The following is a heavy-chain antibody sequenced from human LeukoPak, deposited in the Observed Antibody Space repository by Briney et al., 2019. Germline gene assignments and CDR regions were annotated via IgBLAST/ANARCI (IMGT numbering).Heavy chain of an antibody. CDR3: ARDKDCSGGSCYSRGAFDI. V-gene: IGHV1-69*04. Sequence: GASVKVSCKASGGTFSSYAISWVRQAPGQGLEWMGSIIPILGIANYAQKFQGRVTITADKSTSTAYMELSSLRSEDTAVYYCARDKDCSGGSCYSRGAFDIWGQGTMVTVSS. CDR1: GGTFSSYA. CDR2: IIPILGIA. D-gene: IGHD2-15*01. J-gene: IGHJ3*02.